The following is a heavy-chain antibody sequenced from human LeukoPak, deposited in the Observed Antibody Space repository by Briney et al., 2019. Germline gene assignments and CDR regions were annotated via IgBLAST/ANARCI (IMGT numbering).Heavy chain of an antibody. V-gene: IGHV4-39*07. Sequence: SETLSLICTVYAASISSSSYYCGWLRQPPGKGLEWFGSIYYSGSTYYNPSLKSRVTISVDTSKNQFSLKLSSVTAADTAVYYCARGRLWFGEPTPTGVWGKGTTVTVSS. D-gene: IGHD3-10*01. CDR1: AASISSSSYY. CDR2: IYYSGST. CDR3: ARGRLWFGEPTPTGV. J-gene: IGHJ6*04.